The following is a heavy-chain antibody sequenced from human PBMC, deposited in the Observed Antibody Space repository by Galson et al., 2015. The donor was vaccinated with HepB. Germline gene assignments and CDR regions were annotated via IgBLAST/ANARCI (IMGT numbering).Heavy chain of an antibody. CDR2: INTNTGNP. CDR3: ARTGDCSNTSCYYYMDV. Sequence: SVKVSCKASGGTFSSYAISWVRQAPGQGLEWMGWINTNTGNPTYAQGFTGRFVFSLDTSVSTAYLQISSLKAEDTAVYYCARTGDCSNTSCYYYMDVWGKGTTVTVSS. J-gene: IGHJ6*03. V-gene: IGHV7-4-1*02. CDR1: GGTFSSYA. D-gene: IGHD2-2*01.